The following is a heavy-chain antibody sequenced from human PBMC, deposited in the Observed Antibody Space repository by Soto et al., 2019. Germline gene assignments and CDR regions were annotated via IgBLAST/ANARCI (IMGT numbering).Heavy chain of an antibody. CDR3: ARDADASGWYHYGMDV. V-gene: IGHV3-7*01. D-gene: IGHD6-19*01. Sequence: GGSLRLSFAASGFTLSSYWMNWVRQAPGKGLEWVANIKQDGYEKYYVDSVRGRFFISRDNAKNSLYLQLNSLRAEDTAVYYCARDADASGWYHYGMDVWGQGTLVTVSS. CDR1: GFTLSSYW. CDR2: IKQDGYEK. J-gene: IGHJ6*02.